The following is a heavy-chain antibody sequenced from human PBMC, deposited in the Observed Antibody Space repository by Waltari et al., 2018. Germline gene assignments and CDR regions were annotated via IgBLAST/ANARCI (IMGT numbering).Heavy chain of an antibody. CDR1: GFHFSSYS. J-gene: IGHJ4*02. D-gene: IGHD3-10*01. Sequence: EVHLVQSGGGLVQPGGSLRLSCAASGFHFSSYSMDWFRQAPGKGLEGVSYIRRSSSTVYNADSVKGRFTISRDNAKNSLYLQMNSLRADDTAVYYCAREYYTHFDYWGQGTLVTVSS. CDR3: AREYYTHFDY. V-gene: IGHV3-48*01. CDR2: IRRSSSTV.